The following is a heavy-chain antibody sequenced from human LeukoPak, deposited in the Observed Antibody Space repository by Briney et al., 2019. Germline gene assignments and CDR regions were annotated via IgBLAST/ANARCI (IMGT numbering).Heavy chain of an antibody. V-gene: IGHV4-39*01. D-gene: IGHD5-18*01. CDR1: GGSISSSSYY. J-gene: IGHJ3*02. CDR2: IYYSGST. CDR3: ARHAFEYSYGDDAFDI. Sequence: SETLSLTCTVSGGSISSSSYYWGWIRQPPGKGLEWIGSIYYSGSTYCNPSLKSRVTISVDTSKNQFSLKLSSVTAADTAVYYCARHAFEYSYGDDAFDIWGQGTMVTVSS.